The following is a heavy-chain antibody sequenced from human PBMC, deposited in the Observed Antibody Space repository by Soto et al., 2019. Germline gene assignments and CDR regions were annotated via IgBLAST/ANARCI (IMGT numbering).Heavy chain of an antibody. D-gene: IGHD2-2*01. CDR3: AADDCSSTSCHLDAFDI. CDR2: IVVGSGNT. V-gene: IGHV1-58*01. CDR1: GFTFTSSA. J-gene: IGHJ3*02. Sequence: SVKVSCKASGFTFTSSAAQWVRQARGQRLEWIGWIVVGSGNTNYAQKFQERVTITRDMSTSTAYMELSSLRSEDTAVYYCAADDCSSTSCHLDAFDIWGQGTMVTVSS.